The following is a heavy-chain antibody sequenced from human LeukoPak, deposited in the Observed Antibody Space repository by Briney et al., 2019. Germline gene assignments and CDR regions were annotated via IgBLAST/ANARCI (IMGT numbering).Heavy chain of an antibody. CDR1: GYTFTSYY. D-gene: IGHD2-15*01. V-gene: IGHV1-46*01. CDR3: ARPLLVEGDAFDI. Sequence: GASVKVSCKASGYTFTSYYMHWVRQAPGQGLEWMGIINPNSTTTTYAQNFQGRVTMTRDMSTSIVYMELSSLRSEDTAVYYCARPLLVEGDAFDIWGQGTMVTVSS. CDR2: INPNSTTT. J-gene: IGHJ3*02.